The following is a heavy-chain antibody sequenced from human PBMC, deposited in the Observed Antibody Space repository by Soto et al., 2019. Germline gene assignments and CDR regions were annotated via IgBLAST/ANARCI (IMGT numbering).Heavy chain of an antibody. V-gene: IGHV3-33*01. D-gene: IGHD3-16*01. J-gene: IGHJ4*02. CDR3: ARDHGTGHTLAY. CDR2: IWFDGSNK. CDR1: GFTFSSYG. Sequence: QVQLVESGGGVVQPGRSLRLSCAASGFTFSSYGMHWVRQAPGKGLEWVAVIWFDGSNKYYADSVKGRFTISRDNSKNTLYMQMNSLRAEDTAVYYFARDHGTGHTLAYWGQGTLVTVSS.